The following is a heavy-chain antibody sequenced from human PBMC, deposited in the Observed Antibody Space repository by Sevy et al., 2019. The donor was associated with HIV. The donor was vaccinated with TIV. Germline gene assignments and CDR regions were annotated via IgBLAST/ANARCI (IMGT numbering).Heavy chain of an antibody. CDR3: ASIKIFGVVSDYSDY. D-gene: IGHD3-3*01. CDR2: IYYSGRT. V-gene: IGHV4-39*01. Sequence: SETLSLTCSVSGDSISSSSYYWVWIRQPPGKGLEWIGTIYYSGRTYYNPSLKSRVTVSVDTSKNQFSLRVRSVTAADTAVYYCASIKIFGVVSDYSDYWGQGTLVTVSS. J-gene: IGHJ4*02. CDR1: GDSISSSSYY.